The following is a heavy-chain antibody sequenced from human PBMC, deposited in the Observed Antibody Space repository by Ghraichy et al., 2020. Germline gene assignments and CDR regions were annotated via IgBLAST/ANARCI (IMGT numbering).Heavy chain of an antibody. Sequence: TLSLTCTVSGGSISSGDYYWSWIRQPPGKGLEWIGYIYYSGSTYYNPSLKSRVTISVDTSKNQFSLKLSSVTAADTAVYYCAVVTRYDAFDIWGQGTMVTVSS. CDR2: IYYSGST. J-gene: IGHJ3*02. CDR1: GGSISSGDYY. CDR3: AVVTRYDAFDI. V-gene: IGHV4-30-4*01. D-gene: IGHD4-23*01.